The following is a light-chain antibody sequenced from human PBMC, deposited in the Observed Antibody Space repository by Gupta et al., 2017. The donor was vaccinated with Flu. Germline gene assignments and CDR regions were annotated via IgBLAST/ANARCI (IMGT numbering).Light chain of an antibody. CDR3: QVWDSSSDHVV. CDR1: NIGSQS. CDR2: DDS. Sequence: SYFLTPPPSVSVAPGQTARRTCGGNNIGSQSVHWYQQKPGPAPVLVVYDDSDRPSGIPERFSGSNSGNTATLTISRVEAGDEADYYCQVWDSSSDHVVFGGGTKLTVL. J-gene: IGLJ2*01. V-gene: IGLV3-21*02.